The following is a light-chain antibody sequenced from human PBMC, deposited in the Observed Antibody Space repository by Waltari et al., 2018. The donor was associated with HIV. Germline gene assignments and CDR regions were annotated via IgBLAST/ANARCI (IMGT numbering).Light chain of an antibody. CDR1: QSLLHSDGKTY. V-gene: IGKV2D-29*01. CDR2: DLS. J-gene: IGKJ5*01. CDR3: MQSIQVPIT. Sequence: DIAMTQTPLSLSVTPGQPASISCKSSQSLLHSDGKTYLYWYQQKPGQPPQLLISDLSNRVTGVPDSFSGSGSGTDFTLQISRVEAEDVGVYYCMQSIQVPITFGQGTRLDIK.